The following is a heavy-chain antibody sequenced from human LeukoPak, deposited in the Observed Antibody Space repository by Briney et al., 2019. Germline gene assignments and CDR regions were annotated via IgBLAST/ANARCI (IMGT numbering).Heavy chain of an antibody. V-gene: IGHV4-61*01. J-gene: IGHJ4*02. CDR1: GGSVSSGSYY. CDR3: ARDRAAMVDY. D-gene: IGHD5-18*01. Sequence: PSETLSLTCTVSGGSVSSGSYYWSWIRQPPGKGLEWIGYIYYSGSTNYNPSLKSRVTISVDTSKNQFSLKLSPVTAADTAVYYCARDRAAMVDYWGQGTLVTASS. CDR2: IYYSGST.